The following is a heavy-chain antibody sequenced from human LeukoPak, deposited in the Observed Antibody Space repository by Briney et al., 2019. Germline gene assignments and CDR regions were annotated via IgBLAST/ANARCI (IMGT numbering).Heavy chain of an antibody. J-gene: IGHJ5*02. CDR1: GGSISSYY. V-gene: IGHV4-4*07. D-gene: IGHD7-27*01. Sequence: PSETLSLTCTVSGGSISSYYWSWIRQPAGKGLEWIGRIYTSGSTNYNPSLKSRVTVSVDTSKNQFSLKLSSVTAADTAVYYCASISLWGNWFDPWGQGTLVTVSS. CDR2: IYTSGST. CDR3: ASISLWGNWFDP.